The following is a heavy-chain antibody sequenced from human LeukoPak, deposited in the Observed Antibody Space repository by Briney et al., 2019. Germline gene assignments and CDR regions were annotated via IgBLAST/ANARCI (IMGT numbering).Heavy chain of an antibody. CDR1: GGSVSSYY. J-gene: IGHJ6*02. CDR2: IYPSGTT. Sequence: SETLSLTCSVSGGSVSSYYWSWIRQPAGKGLEWIGRIYPSGTTHYNPSLKSRVTMSVDTSKNQFSLKLTSVTAADTAVYYCADDFGDWGQGTTVTVSS. V-gene: IGHV4-4*07. D-gene: IGHD4-17*01. CDR3: ADDFGD.